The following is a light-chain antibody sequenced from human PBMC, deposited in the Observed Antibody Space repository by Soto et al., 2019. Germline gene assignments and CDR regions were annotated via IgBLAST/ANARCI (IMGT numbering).Light chain of an antibody. CDR1: QSVNSN. CDR3: QHYNNWPPLFS. J-gene: IGKJ3*01. V-gene: IGKV3-15*01. Sequence: EIVMTQSPATLSVSPGERATLSCRASQSVNSNLAWYQQKPGQAPRLLIYDASTRATGIPARFSGSGSGTEFTLTISSLQSEDFAIYYCQHYNNWPPLFSLGPGTKVDI. CDR2: DAS.